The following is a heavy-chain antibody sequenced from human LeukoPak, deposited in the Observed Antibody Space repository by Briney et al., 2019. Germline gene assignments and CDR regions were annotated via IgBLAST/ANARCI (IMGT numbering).Heavy chain of an antibody. D-gene: IGHD3-10*01. V-gene: IGHV3-11*04. CDR2: ISSSGSTI. CDR1: GFTFSDYY. Sequence: GGSLRLSCGASGFTFSDYYMSWIRQAPGKGREWVSYISSSGSTIYYADSVKGRFTISRDNAKNSLYLQMNSLRAEDTAVYYCARFSLWERFDPWGQGTLVTVCS. J-gene: IGHJ5*02. CDR3: ARFSLWERFDP.